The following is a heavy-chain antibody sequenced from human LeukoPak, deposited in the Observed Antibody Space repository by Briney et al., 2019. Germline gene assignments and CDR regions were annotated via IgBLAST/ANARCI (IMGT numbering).Heavy chain of an antibody. CDR3: ARYYDFWSSYSSYYYMDV. D-gene: IGHD3-3*01. J-gene: IGHJ6*03. V-gene: IGHV3-48*03. CDR2: ISSSGSTI. CDR1: GFTFSSYE. Sequence: GGSLRLSCAASGFTFSSYEMNWVRQAPGKGLEWVSYISSSGSTIYYADSVKGRFTISRDNAKKSLYLQMNSLRAEDTAVYYCARYYDFWSSYSSYYYMDVWGKGTTVTVSS.